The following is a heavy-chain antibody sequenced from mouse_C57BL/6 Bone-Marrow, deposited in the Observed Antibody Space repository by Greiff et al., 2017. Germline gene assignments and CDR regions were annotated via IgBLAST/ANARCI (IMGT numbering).Heavy chain of an antibody. CDR1: GYTFTSYT. D-gene: IGHD1-1*01. Sequence: VQLQQSGAELARPGASVKMSCKASGYTFTSYTMHWVKQRPGQGLEWIGYINPSSGYTKYNQKFKDKATLTADKSSSTAYMQLSSLTSEDSAVYYCASRDGSSSYAMDYWGQGTSVTVSS. V-gene: IGHV1-4*01. CDR2: INPSSGYT. CDR3: ASRDGSSSYAMDY. J-gene: IGHJ4*01.